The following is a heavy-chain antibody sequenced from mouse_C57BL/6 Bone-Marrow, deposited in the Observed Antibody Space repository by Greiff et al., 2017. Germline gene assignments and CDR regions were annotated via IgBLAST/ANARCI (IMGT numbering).Heavy chain of an antibody. CDR3: TTEGPWFAY. V-gene: IGHV14-4*01. CDR1: GFNIKDDY. Sequence: VQLKQSGAELVRPGASVKLSCTASGFNIKDDYMHWVKQRPEQGLEWIGWIDPENGDTEYASKFQGKATITADTSSNTAYLQLSSLTSEDTAVYYCTTEGPWFAYWGQGTLVTVSA. J-gene: IGHJ3*01. CDR2: IDPENGDT.